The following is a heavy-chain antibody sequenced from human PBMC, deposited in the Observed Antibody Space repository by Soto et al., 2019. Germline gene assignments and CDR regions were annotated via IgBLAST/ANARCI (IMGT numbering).Heavy chain of an antibody. Sequence: QVQLVQSGAEVKKPGASVQVSCKASGYTFTSYGISWVRQAPGQGLEWLGWISAYNANTHYAQKVQDRVTMTTDTSTNTAYMELRSLRSDDTAVYYCARGHNSGDGDWFDPWGQGTLVTVSS. V-gene: IGHV1-18*04. J-gene: IGHJ5*02. CDR1: GYTFTSYG. CDR3: ARGHNSGDGDWFDP. D-gene: IGHD3-22*01. CDR2: ISAYNANT.